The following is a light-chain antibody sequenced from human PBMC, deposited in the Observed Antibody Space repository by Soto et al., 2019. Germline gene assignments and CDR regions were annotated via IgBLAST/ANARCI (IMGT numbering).Light chain of an antibody. CDR3: LPFSNYPRP. CDR1: RDIGSD. J-gene: IGKJ1*01. CDR2: AAS. Sequence: TQSQDSLSASVGDRVTITCRASRDIGSDLSWYQQKPGKAPTLLIYAASNLQSGVPSRFRGSRSGTDFTLTFSFLQSEDFGTYYCLPFSNYPRPFAQRTKVDI. V-gene: IGKV1-6*01.